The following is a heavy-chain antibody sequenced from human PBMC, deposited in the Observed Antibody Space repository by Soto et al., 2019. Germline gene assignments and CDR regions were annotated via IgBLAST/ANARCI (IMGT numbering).Heavy chain of an antibody. V-gene: IGHV3-21*01. CDR2: ISSSSSYI. CDR3: ARDYLGYGDYGGDFDY. CDR1: GFTFSSYS. D-gene: IGHD4-17*01. Sequence: GGSLRLPCAASGFTFSSYSMNWVRQAPGKGLEWVSSISSSSSYIYYADSVKGRFTISRDNAKNSLYLQMNSLRAEDTAVYYCARDYLGYGDYGGDFDYWGQGTLVTVSS. J-gene: IGHJ4*02.